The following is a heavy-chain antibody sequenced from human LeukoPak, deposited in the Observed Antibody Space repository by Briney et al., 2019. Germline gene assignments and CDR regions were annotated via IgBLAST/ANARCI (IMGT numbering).Heavy chain of an antibody. CDR2: IYYSGST. CDR1: GDSISSTSFY. J-gene: IGHJ4*02. Sequence: SETLSLTCTVSGDSISSTSFYWGWIRQPPGKGLEWIGSIYYSGSTYYNPSLKSRVTISVDTSKNQFSLKLSSVTAADTAVYYCARQKYRPESQHDYWGQGTLVTVSS. V-gene: IGHV4-39*01. CDR3: ARQKYRPESQHDY. D-gene: IGHD3-16*02.